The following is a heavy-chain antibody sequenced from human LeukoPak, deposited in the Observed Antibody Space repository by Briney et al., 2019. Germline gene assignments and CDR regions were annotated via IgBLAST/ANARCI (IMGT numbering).Heavy chain of an antibody. D-gene: IGHD2-2*01. V-gene: IGHV3-21*01. CDR3: ARPGGRYCSSTSCYPMDV. Sequence: GGSLRLSCAASGFTFNSYSMNWVRQAPGKGLEWVSSISSSSSYIYYADSVKGRFTISRDNAKNSLYLQMNSLRAEDTAVYYCARPGGRYCSSTSCYPMDVWGKGTTVTVSS. CDR2: ISSSSSYI. J-gene: IGHJ6*03. CDR1: GFTFNSYS.